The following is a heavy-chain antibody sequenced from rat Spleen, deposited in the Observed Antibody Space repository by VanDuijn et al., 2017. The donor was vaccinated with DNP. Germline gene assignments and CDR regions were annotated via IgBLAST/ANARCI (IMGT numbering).Heavy chain of an antibody. D-gene: IGHD3-2*01. Sequence: EVQLVESGGGLVQPGNSLRLSCAASGFTFSNYYMAWVRQAPTKGLEWVASSSTGGGNTYYRDSVKGRFIISRANARSMLNLQMNSLRSEDAATYYCVRDPRRPYAMDAWGQGTSVTVSS. CDR2: SSTGGGNT. V-gene: IGHV5S23*01. J-gene: IGHJ4*01. CDR3: VRDPRRPYAMDA. CDR1: GFTFSNYY.